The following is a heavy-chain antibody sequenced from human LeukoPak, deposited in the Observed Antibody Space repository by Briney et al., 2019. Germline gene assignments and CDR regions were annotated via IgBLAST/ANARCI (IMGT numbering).Heavy chain of an antibody. CDR2: INAGNGNT. V-gene: IGHV1-3*01. J-gene: IGHJ6*02. D-gene: IGHD2-15*01. Sequence: ASVKVSCKPSGYTFTSYAMHWVRQAPGQRLEWMGWINAGNGNTKYSQKFQGRVTITRDTSASTVYMELSSLRSEDTAVYYCALGGVVVATDSYYYGMDVWGQGTTVTVSS. CDR3: ALGGVVVATDSYYYGMDV. CDR1: GYTFTSYA.